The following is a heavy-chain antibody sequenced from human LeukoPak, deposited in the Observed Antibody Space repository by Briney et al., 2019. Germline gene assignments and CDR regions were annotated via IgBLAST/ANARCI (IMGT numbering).Heavy chain of an antibody. J-gene: IGHJ4*02. Sequence: ASVKVSCKASGYTFTGYYMHWVRQAPGQGLEWMGRINPNSGGTNYAQKFQGGVTMTRDTSISTAYMEPSRLRSDDTAVYYCAREDGSSWDGDFDYWGQGTLVTVSS. CDR3: AREDGSSWDGDFDY. CDR1: GYTFTGYY. D-gene: IGHD6-13*01. V-gene: IGHV1-2*06. CDR2: INPNSGGT.